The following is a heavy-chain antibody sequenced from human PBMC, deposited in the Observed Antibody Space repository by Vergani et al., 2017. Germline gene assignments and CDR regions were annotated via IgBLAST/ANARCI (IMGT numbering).Heavy chain of an antibody. CDR1: GGSISSYY. V-gene: IGHV4-59*01. CDR2: IYYSGTT. J-gene: IGHJ6*03. Sequence: QVQLQESGPGLVKPSETLSLTCTVSGGSISSYYWSWIRQPPGKGLEWIGYIYYSGTTNYNPSLKSRVTISVDTSKNQFSLKLSSVTAADTAVYYCARDTVTNFDYDMDVWGKXP. D-gene: IGHD4-11*01. CDR3: ARDTVTNFDYDMDV.